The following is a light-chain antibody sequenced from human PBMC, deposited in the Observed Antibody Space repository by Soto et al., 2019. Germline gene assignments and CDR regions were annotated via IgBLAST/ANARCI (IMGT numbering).Light chain of an antibody. CDR2: DAS. V-gene: IGKV1-5*01. CDR3: QQYNSYPPT. Sequence: DIQMTQSRPTLSASVGDRVTITCRASQSISSWLAWYQQKPGKAPKLLIYDASSLESGVPSRFSGSGSGTEFTLTISSLQPDDFATYYCQQYNSYPPTFGGGTKVEIK. J-gene: IGKJ4*01. CDR1: QSISSW.